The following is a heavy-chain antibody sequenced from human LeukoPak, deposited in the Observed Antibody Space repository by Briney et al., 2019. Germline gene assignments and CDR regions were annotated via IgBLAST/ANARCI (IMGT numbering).Heavy chain of an antibody. V-gene: IGHV3-23*01. CDR1: GFTFSSYA. CDR2: ISNGGGST. CDR3: TVSSFSSTWYSWVH. D-gene: IGHD6-13*01. Sequence: GGSLRLSCAASGFTFSSYAMGWVRLAPGKGLEWVSAISNGGGSTYYADSVRGRFTISRVNSKNTLFLQVNSLRAEDSAVYYCTVSSFSSTWYSWVHWGQGTLVTVSS. J-gene: IGHJ4*02.